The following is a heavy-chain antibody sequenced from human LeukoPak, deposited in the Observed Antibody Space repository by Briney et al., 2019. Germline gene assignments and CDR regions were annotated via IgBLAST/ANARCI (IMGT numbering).Heavy chain of an antibody. CDR3: AKGIGTMVRGVIGVGWFDP. V-gene: IGHV3-9*01. J-gene: IGHJ5*02. CDR1: GFTFSDYY. CDR2: ISWNSGSI. Sequence: PGGSLRLSCAASGFTFSDYYMSWIRQAPGKGLEWVSGISWNSGSIGYADSVKGRFTISRDNAKNSLYLQMNSLRAEDTALYYCAKGIGTMVRGVIGVGWFDPWGQGTLVTVSS. D-gene: IGHD3-10*01.